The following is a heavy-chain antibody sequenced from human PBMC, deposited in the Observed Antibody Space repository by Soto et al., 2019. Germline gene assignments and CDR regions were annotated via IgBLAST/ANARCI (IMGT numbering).Heavy chain of an antibody. CDR3: AREGGMGGMDV. J-gene: IGHJ6*02. D-gene: IGHD6-13*01. Sequence: QVQLVESGGGVVQPGRSLRLSCAASGFTFSSYGMHWVRQAPGKGLEWVAVIWYDGSNKYYEDSVKGRFTISRDNSKNTLYLQMNSLRAEDTAVYYCAREGGMGGMDVWGQGTTVTVSS. V-gene: IGHV3-33*01. CDR2: IWYDGSNK. CDR1: GFTFSSYG.